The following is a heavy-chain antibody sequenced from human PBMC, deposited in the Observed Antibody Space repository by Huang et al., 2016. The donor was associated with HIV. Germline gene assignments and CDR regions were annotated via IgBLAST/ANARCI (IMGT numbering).Heavy chain of an antibody. CDR2: IYWSGNN. CDR3: ARGPQLGLALYGSNSIFDF. D-gene: IGHD6-13*01. CDR1: GGSIRSHD. V-gene: IGHV4-59*11. J-gene: IGHJ4*02. Sequence: QLQLLESGPGLVKPSETLSLSCTVSGGSIRSHDWSWIRQTPGKGLAWIGSIYWSGNNNDNPSLNGRVTMSVDTSKRHFSLKLGSVPAADTAVYYCARGPQLGLALYGSNSIFDFWGQGSLVTVSS.